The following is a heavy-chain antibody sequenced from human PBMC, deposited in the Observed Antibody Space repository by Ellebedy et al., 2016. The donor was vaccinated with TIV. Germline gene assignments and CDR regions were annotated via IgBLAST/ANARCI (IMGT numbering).Heavy chain of an antibody. CDR3: ARAQLRSPRFDY. J-gene: IGHJ4*02. D-gene: IGHD3-3*01. CDR2: INPNSGAT. V-gene: IGHV1-2*02. Sequence: AASVKVSCKASGYAFSGYYIHWVRQAPGQGLEWMGWINPNSGATKYVQKFQGRVTMTRDTSTSTAYMEVRGLRFDDTAVYYCARAQLRSPRFDYWGQGTLVTVSS. CDR1: GYAFSGYY.